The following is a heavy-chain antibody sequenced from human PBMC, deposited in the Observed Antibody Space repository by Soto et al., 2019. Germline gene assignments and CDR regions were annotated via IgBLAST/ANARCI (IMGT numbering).Heavy chain of an antibody. Sequence: ASVKVSCKASGGTFSRYAISWVRQAPGQGLEWMGGIIPIFGTANYAQKFQGRVTITADESTSTAYMELSSLRSEDTAVYYCARAGVVVAALDYWGQGTLVTVSS. D-gene: IGHD2-15*01. J-gene: IGHJ4*02. CDR3: ARAGVVVAALDY. V-gene: IGHV1-69*13. CDR1: GGTFSRYA. CDR2: IIPIFGTA.